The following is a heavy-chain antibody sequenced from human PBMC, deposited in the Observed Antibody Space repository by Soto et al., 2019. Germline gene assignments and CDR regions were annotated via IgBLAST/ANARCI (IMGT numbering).Heavy chain of an antibody. CDR1: GFTLSSYG. J-gene: IGHJ4*02. CDR2: ISYDGSNK. Sequence: GGSLRLSCAASGFTLSSYGMHWVRQAPGKGLEWVAVISYDGSNKYYADSVKGRFTISRDTSKSTLYLQMTSLRPDDTAVYYCATGANFYYDTSRYWGQGTLVTVSS. CDR3: ATGANFYYDTSRY. D-gene: IGHD3-22*01. V-gene: IGHV3-30*03.